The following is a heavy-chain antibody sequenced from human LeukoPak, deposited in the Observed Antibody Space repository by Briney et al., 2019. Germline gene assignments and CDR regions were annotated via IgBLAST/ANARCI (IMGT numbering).Heavy chain of an antibody. CDR2: ISGSGGST. V-gene: IGHV3-23*01. D-gene: IGHD5-12*01. CDR3: AKQRDGYNTPFDY. CDR1: GFTFSSYA. J-gene: IGHJ4*02. Sequence: GRSLRLSCAASGFTFSSYAMSWVRQAPGKGLEWVSAISGSGGSTYYADSVKGRFTISRDNSKNTLYLQMNSLRAEDTAVYYCAKQRDGYNTPFDYWGQGTLVTVSS.